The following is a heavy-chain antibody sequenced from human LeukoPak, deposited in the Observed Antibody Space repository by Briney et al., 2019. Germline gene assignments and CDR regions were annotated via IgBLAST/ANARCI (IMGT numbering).Heavy chain of an antibody. CDR3: ARALRQQVFTGWFDP. CDR1: GDSINSYY. Sequence: PSETLSLTCSVSGDSINSYYGSWIRQPPGKGLEGMGDIYHSGSTNYNPSLKGGVTLSGDTSKNQFSLRLTSVTAADTAVYYCARALRQQVFTGWFDPWGQGTLVTVSS. V-gene: IGHV4-59*01. CDR2: IYHSGST. J-gene: IGHJ5*02. D-gene: IGHD6-13*01.